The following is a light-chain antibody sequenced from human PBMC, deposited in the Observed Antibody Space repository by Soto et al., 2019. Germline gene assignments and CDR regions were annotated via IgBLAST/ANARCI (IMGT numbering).Light chain of an antibody. J-gene: IGLJ2*01. V-gene: IGLV2-11*01. CDR2: EVS. CDR1: SSDVGGYNY. CDR3: SSYAGSHNVV. Sequence: QSALTQPRSVSGSPGQSVSISCTGTSSDVGGYNYVSWYQQHPGKAPKLIIYEVSQRPSGVPDRFSGSKSGNTASLTVSGLQAEDEADYYCSSYAGSHNVVFGGGTKLTVL.